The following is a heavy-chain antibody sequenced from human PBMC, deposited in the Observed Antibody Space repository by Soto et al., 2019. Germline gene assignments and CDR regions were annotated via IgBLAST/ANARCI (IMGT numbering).Heavy chain of an antibody. CDR1: GGSFSGYY. CDR2: INHSGST. Sequence: SETLSLTCAVYGGSFSGYYWSWIRQPPGKGLEWIGEINHSGSTNYNPSLKSRVTISVDTSKNQFSLKLSSVTAADTAVYYCARGQGSGWLDYWGQGTLVTVSS. V-gene: IGHV4-34*01. CDR3: ARGQGSGWLDY. D-gene: IGHD6-19*01. J-gene: IGHJ4*02.